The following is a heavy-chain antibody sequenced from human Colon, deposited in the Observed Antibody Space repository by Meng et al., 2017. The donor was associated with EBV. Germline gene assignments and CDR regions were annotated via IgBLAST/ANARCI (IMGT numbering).Heavy chain of an antibody. D-gene: IGHD6-19*01. CDR2: IYYSGST. CDR1: GGSVSSGGYY. Sequence: QVQLQESGLGPVKPSQTLSLTCTVSGGSVSSGGYYWTWIRQHPGKGLEWFGHIYYSGSTFYNPSLKRRVIISIDTSKNQFSLNLRSVTAADTAVYYCARVSSGWDYFDYWGQGTLVTVSS. V-gene: IGHV4-31*03. J-gene: IGHJ4*02. CDR3: ARVSSGWDYFDY.